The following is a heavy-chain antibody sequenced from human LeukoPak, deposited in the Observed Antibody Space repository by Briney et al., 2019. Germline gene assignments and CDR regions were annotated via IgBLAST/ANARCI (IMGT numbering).Heavy chain of an antibody. Sequence: GASVKVSCKASGYTFTTHYMHWVRQAPGQGLEWMGLINPSGTTTNYAQKFRGRVTMTRDLSTSTDYMELSSLRFDDTAVYFCARDNSVGDYAWWFDPWGQGTLVTVSS. J-gene: IGHJ5*02. V-gene: IGHV1-46*01. CDR1: GYTFTTHY. CDR3: ARDNSVGDYAWWFDP. D-gene: IGHD1-26*01. CDR2: INPSGTTT.